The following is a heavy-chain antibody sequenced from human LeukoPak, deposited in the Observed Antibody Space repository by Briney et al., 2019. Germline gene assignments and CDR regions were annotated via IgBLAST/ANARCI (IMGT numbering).Heavy chain of an antibody. CDR1: GGSISSCGYC. J-gene: IGHJ6*02. D-gene: IGHD3-10*01. V-gene: IGHV4-30-2*05. Sequence: SQTLSLTCAVSGGSISSCGYCWSWIRQPPGKGLEWIGYIYHSGSTYYNPSLKSRVTISVDTSKNQFSLKLSSVTAADTAVYYCARDSITMVRGVRNFNGMDVWGQGTTVTVSS. CDR2: IYHSGST. CDR3: ARDSITMVRGVRNFNGMDV.